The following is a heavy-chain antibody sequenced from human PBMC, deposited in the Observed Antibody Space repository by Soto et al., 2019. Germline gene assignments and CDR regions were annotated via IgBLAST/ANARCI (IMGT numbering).Heavy chain of an antibody. CDR3: ATDPWKVVPAKYGMDV. CDR2: FDPEDGET. Sequence: QVQLVQSGAEVKKPGASVKVSCKVSGYTLIELSMHWVRQAPGKGLEWMGGFDPEDGETIYAQKFQGRVTMTEDTSTDTAYMELSSLRSEDTAVYYCATDPWKVVPAKYGMDVWGQGTTVTVSS. CDR1: GYTLIELS. D-gene: IGHD2-2*01. J-gene: IGHJ6*02. V-gene: IGHV1-24*01.